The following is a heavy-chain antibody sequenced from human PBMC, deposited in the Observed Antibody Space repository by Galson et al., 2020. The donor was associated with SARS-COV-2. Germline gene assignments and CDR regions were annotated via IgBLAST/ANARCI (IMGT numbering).Heavy chain of an antibody. J-gene: IGHJ1*01. Sequence: SETLSLTCTVSGGSISSGDYYWSWIRQPPGKGLEWIGYIYYSGSTYYNPSLKSRVTISVDTSKNQFSLKLSSVTAADTAVYYCARAQTSLLWFGELLPYNFQHWGQGTLVTVSS. CDR3: ARAQTSLLWFGELLPYNFQH. V-gene: IGHV4-30-4*01. CDR2: IYYSGST. D-gene: IGHD3-10*01. CDR1: GGSISSGDYY.